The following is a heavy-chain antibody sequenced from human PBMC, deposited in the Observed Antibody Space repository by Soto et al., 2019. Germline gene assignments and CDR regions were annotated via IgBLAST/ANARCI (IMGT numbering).Heavy chain of an antibody. CDR1: GGSISSGGYY. D-gene: IGHD3-9*01. CDR3: AAGGELRYFDWLFH. CDR2: IYYSGST. J-gene: IGHJ5*02. V-gene: IGHV4-31*03. Sequence: SETLSLTCTVSGGSISSGGYYWSWIRQHPGKGLEWIGYIYYSGSTYYNPSLKSRVTISVDTSKNQFSLKLSSVTAADTAVYYCAAGGELRYFDWLFHWGQGTLVTVSS.